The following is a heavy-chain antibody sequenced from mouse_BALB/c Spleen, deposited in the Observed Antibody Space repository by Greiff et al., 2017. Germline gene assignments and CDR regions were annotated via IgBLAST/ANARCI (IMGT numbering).Heavy chain of an antibody. Sequence: QVQLQQPGAELVRPGASVKLSCKASGYTFTSYWINWVKQRPGQGLEWIGNIYPSDSYTNYNQKFKDKATLTVVKSSSTAYMQLSSPTSEDSAVYYCTRRGEFGFAYWGQGTLVTVSA. CDR2: IYPSDSYT. J-gene: IGHJ3*01. CDR3: TRRGEFGFAY. CDR1: GYTFTSYW. V-gene: IGHV1-69*02.